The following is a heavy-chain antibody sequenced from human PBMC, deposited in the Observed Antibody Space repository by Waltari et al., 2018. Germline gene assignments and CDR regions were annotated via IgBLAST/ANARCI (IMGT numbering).Heavy chain of an antibody. J-gene: IGHJ6*03. Sequence: QVQLQESGPGLVKPSETLSLTCTVSGGSITTYYWSWIRQSPGTGLEWIVYIYSSGSTNSNPPPHSPVPVSVDTSLNRFSLRLSAVTAADTAVYYCARGGNVSGRDLRFYYYMGVWGKGTTVTVSS. CDR1: GGSITTYY. V-gene: IGHV4-4*09. CDR2: IYSSGST. D-gene: IGHD3-16*01. CDR3: ARGGNVSGRDLRFYYYMGV.